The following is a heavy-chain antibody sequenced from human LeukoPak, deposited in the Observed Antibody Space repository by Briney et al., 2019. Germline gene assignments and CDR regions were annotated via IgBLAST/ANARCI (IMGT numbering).Heavy chain of an antibody. Sequence: TGGSLRLSCAASGFTFSSYAMSWVRQAPGKGLEWVSAISGSGGSTYYADSVKGRFTISRDNSKNTLYLQMNSLRAEDTAVYYCAKVLTGVPAANSFDDYWGQGTLVTVSS. J-gene: IGHJ4*02. CDR3: AKVLTGVPAANSFDDY. CDR2: ISGSGGST. D-gene: IGHD2-2*01. V-gene: IGHV3-23*01. CDR1: GFTFSSYA.